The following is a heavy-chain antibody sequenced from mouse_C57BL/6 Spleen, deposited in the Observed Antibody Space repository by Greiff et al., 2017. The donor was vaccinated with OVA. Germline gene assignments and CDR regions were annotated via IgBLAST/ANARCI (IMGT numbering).Heavy chain of an antibody. CDR2: IYPGSGST. Sequence: QVQLQQPGAELVKPGASVKMSCKASGYTFTSYWITWVKQRPGHGLEWIGDIYPGSGSTNYNEKFKSKATLTVDTSSSTAYMQLSSLTSEDSAVFYCARHYYGSSLFAYWGQGTLVTVSA. CDR3: ARHYYGSSLFAY. D-gene: IGHD1-1*01. J-gene: IGHJ3*01. CDR1: GYTFTSYW. V-gene: IGHV1-55*01.